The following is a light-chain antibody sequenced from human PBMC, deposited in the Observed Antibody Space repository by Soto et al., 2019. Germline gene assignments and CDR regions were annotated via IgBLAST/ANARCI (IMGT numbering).Light chain of an antibody. CDR1: SSNIGNFY. CDR3: AAWDDSLSGPGV. J-gene: IGLJ7*01. V-gene: IGLV1-47*01. Sequence: QSVLTQPPSASGTPGQRVTISCSGSSSNIGNFYVYWYQQLPGTAPQLLIYKNNQRPFGVPDRFSGATTGTSAALAISGLRSEEEADYYCAAWDDSLSGPGVFGGGTQLTVL. CDR2: KNN.